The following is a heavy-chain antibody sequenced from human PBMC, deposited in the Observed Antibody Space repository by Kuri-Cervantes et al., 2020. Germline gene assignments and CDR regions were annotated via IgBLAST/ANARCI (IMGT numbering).Heavy chain of an antibody. V-gene: IGHV3-30-3*01. CDR1: GFTFSSYA. Sequence: GESLKISCAASGFTFSSYAMHWVRQAPGKGLEWVAVISYDGSNKYYADSVKGRFTISRDNSKNTLYLQMNSLRAEDTAVYYCARDGGKDGSELEGTWWGQGTLVTVSS. J-gene: IGHJ4*02. CDR2: ISYDGSNK. D-gene: IGHD3-10*01. CDR3: ARDGGKDGSELEGTW.